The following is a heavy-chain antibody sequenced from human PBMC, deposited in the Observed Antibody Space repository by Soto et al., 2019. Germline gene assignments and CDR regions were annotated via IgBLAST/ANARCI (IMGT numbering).Heavy chain of an antibody. D-gene: IGHD3-3*01. J-gene: IGHJ6*03. CDR1: GGSISSYY. Sequence: SETLSLTCTVSGGSISSYYCSWIRQPPGKGLEWIGYIYYSGSTNYNPSLKSRVTISVDTSKNQFSLKLSSVTAADTAVYYCARLALESDYYMDVWGKGTTVTVSS. CDR2: IYYSGST. CDR3: ARLALESDYYMDV. V-gene: IGHV4-59*08.